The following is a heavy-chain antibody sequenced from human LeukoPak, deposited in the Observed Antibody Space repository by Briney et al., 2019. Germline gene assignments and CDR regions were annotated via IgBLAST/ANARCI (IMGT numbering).Heavy chain of an antibody. CDR2: ISFDGSNK. Sequence: GGSLRLSGAASGFTFSSYAMHWVRQAPGKGLEWVAVISFDGSNKYYADSLKGRFAVSRDNSKSTLSLHMNSLRAEDTAVYYCARDGYGGFDGYYSFALDVWGQGTTVTVSS. V-gene: IGHV3-30*09. J-gene: IGHJ6*02. CDR1: GFTFSSYA. CDR3: ARDGYGGFDGYYSFALDV. D-gene: IGHD5-12*01.